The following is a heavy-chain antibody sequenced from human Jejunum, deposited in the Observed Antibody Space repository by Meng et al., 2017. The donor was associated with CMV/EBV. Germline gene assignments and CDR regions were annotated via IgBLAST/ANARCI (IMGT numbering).Heavy chain of an antibody. D-gene: IGHD3-10*01. CDR2: ISGSGDGT. CDR3: AKDRNFGRGFWDS. V-gene: IGHV3-23*01. CDR1: GFTFSTYA. Sequence: AASGFTFSTYAMTWVRQAPGKGLEWVSSISGSGDGTYYADSVKGRFTISRDNSKNTLYLQLNSLRAEDTAVYFCAKDRNFGRGFWDSWGQGTLVTVSS. J-gene: IGHJ4*02.